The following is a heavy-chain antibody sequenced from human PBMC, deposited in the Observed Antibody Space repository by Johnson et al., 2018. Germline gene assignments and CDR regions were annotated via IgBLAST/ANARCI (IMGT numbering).Heavy chain of an antibody. CDR2: ISYDGSNK. D-gene: IGHD3-16*02. Sequence: QVQLVQSGGGVVQPGRSLRLSCAASGFTFSSYAMHWVRQAPGKGLEWVAIISYDGSNKYYADSVKGRFTISRDNSKTTLYLQMNSLRAEDTAVYDCAKGGAGYDYVWWSYRLYYMDVWGKGTTVTVSS. V-gene: IGHV3-30-3*01. J-gene: IGHJ6*03. CDR1: GFTFSSYA. CDR3: AKGGAGYDYVWWSYRLYYMDV.